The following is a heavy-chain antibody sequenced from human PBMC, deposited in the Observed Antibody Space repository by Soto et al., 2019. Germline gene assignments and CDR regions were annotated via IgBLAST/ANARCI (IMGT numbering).Heavy chain of an antibody. CDR3: ASRVVVPAAHDGY. J-gene: IGHJ4*02. CDR1: GFPFSSYS. CDR2: ISSRSSYI. Sequence: EVQLVESGGGLVKPGGSLRLSCAASGFPFSSYSMNWVRQAPGRGLEWVSSISSRSSYIYYADSVKGRFTISRDNAKNSLYLQMNSLRAEDTAVYYCASRVVVPAAHDGYWGQGTLVTVSS. V-gene: IGHV3-21*01. D-gene: IGHD2-2*01.